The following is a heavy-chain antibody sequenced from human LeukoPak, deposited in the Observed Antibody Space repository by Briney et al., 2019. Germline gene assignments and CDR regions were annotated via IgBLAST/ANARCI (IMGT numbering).Heavy chain of an antibody. CDR1: GFTFSSYG. V-gene: IGHV3-30*02. CDR3: AKDQLVAATTPWVTYYLDY. D-gene: IGHD5-12*01. CDR2: IRYDGSNK. Sequence: GGSLRLSCAASGFTFSSYGMHWVRQAPGKGLEWVAFIRYDGSNKYYADSVKGRFTISRDNSKNTLYLQMNSLRAEDTAVYYCAKDQLVAATTPWVTYYLDYWGQGTLVTVSS. J-gene: IGHJ4*02.